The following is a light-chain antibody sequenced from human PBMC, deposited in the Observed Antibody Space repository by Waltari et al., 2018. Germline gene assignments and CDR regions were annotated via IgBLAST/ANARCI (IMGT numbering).Light chain of an antibody. CDR3: TSSSSSTTLYL. V-gene: IGLV2-14*01. CDR2: EVN. Sequence: QSALTQPASVSGSPGQSLAISCTGTRSDVGAYNYVSWYQHHPGKAPKLMIFEVNNRPSGVSNRFSGSKSGNTASLSISGLQAEDEADYYCTSSSSSTTLYLFGTGTKVTVL. J-gene: IGLJ1*01. CDR1: RSDVGAYNY.